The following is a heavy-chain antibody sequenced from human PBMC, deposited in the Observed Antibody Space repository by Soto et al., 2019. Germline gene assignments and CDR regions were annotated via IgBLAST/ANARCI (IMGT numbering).Heavy chain of an antibody. Sequence: ASVKVSCKASGYTFTSYGISWVRQAPGQGLEWMGWISAYNGNTNYAQKLQGRVTMTTDTSTSTAYMELRSLRSDDTAVYYCASTYSSSWDDYFDYWGQGTLVTVSS. CDR3: ASTYSSSWDDYFDY. CDR1: GYTFTSYG. V-gene: IGHV1-18*01. D-gene: IGHD6-13*01. CDR2: ISAYNGNT. J-gene: IGHJ4*02.